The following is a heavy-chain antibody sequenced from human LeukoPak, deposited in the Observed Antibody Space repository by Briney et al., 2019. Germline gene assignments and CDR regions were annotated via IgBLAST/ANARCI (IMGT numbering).Heavy chain of an antibody. Sequence: ASVMVSCRASGYTFTGYFMHWVRQAPGQGLEWVGWINPSSGATNYAQKFQGRVTMTRDTSIATAYMEVSRLTSDDTAVYYCARDRAVVPVYGMDVWGLGTTVTASS. V-gene: IGHV1-2*02. CDR1: GYTFTGYF. CDR2: INPSSGAT. CDR3: ARDRAVVPVYGMDV. J-gene: IGHJ6*02. D-gene: IGHD2-2*01.